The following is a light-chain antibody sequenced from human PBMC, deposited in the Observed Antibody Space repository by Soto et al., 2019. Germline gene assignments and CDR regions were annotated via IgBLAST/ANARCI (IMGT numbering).Light chain of an antibody. CDR1: SSNIGAGYD. V-gene: IGLV1-40*01. Sequence: QAVVTQPPSVSGAPGQRVTISCTGSSSNIGAGYDVHWYQQLPGTAPKLLIYGNSNRPSGVPDRFSGSKSGTSASLAITGLQAEDEADYYCQSYDSSLSRNWVFGGGTKVTVL. J-gene: IGLJ3*02. CDR2: GNS. CDR3: QSYDSSLSRNWV.